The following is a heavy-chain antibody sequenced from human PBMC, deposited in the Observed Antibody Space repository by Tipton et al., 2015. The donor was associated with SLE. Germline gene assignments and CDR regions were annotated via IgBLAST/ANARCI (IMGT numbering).Heavy chain of an antibody. J-gene: IGHJ4*02. Sequence: TLSLTCSVSGGSITSSDSSWGWIRQPPGEGLESIGSIYYSGSPSYNPSLRSRVTISVDTSKNQFSLKLSSVTAADTAVYYCARTNRLPYRVYFDSWGQGTLVTVS. CDR1: GGSITSSDSS. CDR3: ARTNRLPYRVYFDS. CDR2: IYYSGSP. D-gene: IGHD1-14*01. V-gene: IGHV4-39*07.